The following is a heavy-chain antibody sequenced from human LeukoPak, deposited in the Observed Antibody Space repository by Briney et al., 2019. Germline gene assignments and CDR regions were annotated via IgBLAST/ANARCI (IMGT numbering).Heavy chain of an antibody. V-gene: IGHV3-30*03. D-gene: IGHD5-12*01. CDR2: ISYDGSNK. CDR3: AINGGGDSGYGNFDY. CDR1: GFTFSNYG. J-gene: IGHJ4*02. Sequence: GRSLRLSCAASGFTFSNYGMHWVRQAPGKGLEWVAVISYDGSNKYYADSVKGRFTISRDNSKNTLYLQMNSLRAEDTAFYYCAINGGGDSGYGNFDYWGQGTLVTVSS.